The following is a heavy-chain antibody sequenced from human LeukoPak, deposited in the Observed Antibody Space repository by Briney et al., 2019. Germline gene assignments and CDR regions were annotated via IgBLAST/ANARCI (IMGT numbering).Heavy chain of an antibody. CDR2: FEPEDGQR. CDR1: VYTLNEVS. J-gene: IGHJ5*02. D-gene: IGHD2-21*01. CDR3: AIENCGLGSPFDP. V-gene: IGHV1-24*01. Sequence: ASVNVSRKVAVYTLNEVSMHGVRQAPGRGLEGMEVFEPEDGQRIYAQKFQGRVTMTEDTSTDTAHMELSSLPSEHTGMFYCAIENCGLGSPFDPSGEGSLVTVSS.